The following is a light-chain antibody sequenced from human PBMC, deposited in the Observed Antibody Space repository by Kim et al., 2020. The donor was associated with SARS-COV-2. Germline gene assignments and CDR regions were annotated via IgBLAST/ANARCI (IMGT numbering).Light chain of an antibody. V-gene: IGLV3-1*01. CDR3: QAWDSSTVV. CDR1: KLGDKY. J-gene: IGLJ2*01. Sequence: SYELTQPPSVSVSPGQTASITCSGDKLGDKYACWYQQKPGQSPVMVIYQDSKRPSGIPERFSGSNPGNTATLTISGPQAMDEADYYCQAWDSSTVV. CDR2: QDS.